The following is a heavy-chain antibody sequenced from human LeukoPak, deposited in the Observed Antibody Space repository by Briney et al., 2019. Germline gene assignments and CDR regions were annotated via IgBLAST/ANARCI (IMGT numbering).Heavy chain of an antibody. CDR2: IYHSGST. D-gene: IGHD4-17*01. Sequence: PSETLSLTCTVSGYSISSGYYWGWIRQPPGKGLEWIGSIYHSGSTYYNPSLKSRVTISVDTSKNQFSLKLSSVTAADTAVYYCATYYGDYVYEYYYFDYWGQGTLVTVSS. CDR1: GYSISSGYY. V-gene: IGHV4-38-2*02. CDR3: ATYYGDYVYEYYYFDY. J-gene: IGHJ4*02.